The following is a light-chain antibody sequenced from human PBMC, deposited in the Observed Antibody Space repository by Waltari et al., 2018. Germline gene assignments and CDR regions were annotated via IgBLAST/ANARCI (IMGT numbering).Light chain of an antibody. Sequence: SSELTQDPAVSVALGQTVRITCQGDSLRNNYASWYQQKTGQAPILVILAKNSRPPGIPSRFSGSTSGSTASLTITGAQAEDEADYYGNSRDSSGDHVVFGGGTKLTVL. CDR3: NSRDSSGDHVV. V-gene: IGLV3-19*01. J-gene: IGLJ2*01. CDR1: SLRNNY. CDR2: AKN.